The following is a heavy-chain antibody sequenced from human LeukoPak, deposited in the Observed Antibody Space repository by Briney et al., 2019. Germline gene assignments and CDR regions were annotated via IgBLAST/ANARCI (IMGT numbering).Heavy chain of an antibody. CDR1: GYSISSAYY. CDR2: MYHSGST. J-gene: IGHJ5*02. Sequence: SETLSLTCSVSGYSISSAYYWGWIRQPPGQGLEWIGTMYHSGSTNYNPSLKSRVTISVDKSKNQFSLKLSSVTAADTAVYYCARGAYYYGSGSLNWFDPWGQGTLVTVSS. V-gene: IGHV4-38-2*02. CDR3: ARGAYYYGSGSLNWFDP. D-gene: IGHD3-10*01.